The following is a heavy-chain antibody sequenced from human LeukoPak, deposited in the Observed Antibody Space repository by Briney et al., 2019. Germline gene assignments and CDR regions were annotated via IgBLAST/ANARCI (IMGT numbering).Heavy chain of an antibody. CDR3: ARVHSFYYDFWSGYYNNWFDP. D-gene: IGHD3-3*01. CDR1: GGSISSYY. V-gene: IGHV4-59*01. J-gene: IGHJ5*02. Sequence: PSETLSLTCTVSGGSISSYYWSWIRQPPGKGLEWIGYIYYSGSTNYNPSLKSRVTISVDTSKNQFSLKLSSVTAADTAVYYCARVHSFYYDFWSGYYNNWFDPWGQGTLVTVSS. CDR2: IYYSGST.